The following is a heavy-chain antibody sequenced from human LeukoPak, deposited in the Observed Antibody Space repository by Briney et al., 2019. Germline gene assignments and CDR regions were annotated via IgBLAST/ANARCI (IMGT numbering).Heavy chain of an antibody. CDR2: IKQDGSKK. CDR3: TRVGYIDEGIDY. V-gene: IGHV3-7*04. Sequence: GGSLRLSCVASGFPSSSYWMTWVRQAPGKGLEWVANIKQDGSKKSYVDSVKGRFTISRDDAKNSLYLQMNSLRAEDTAIYYCTRVGYIDEGIDYWGQGTLVTVSS. CDR1: GFPSSSYW. D-gene: IGHD5-24*01. J-gene: IGHJ4*02.